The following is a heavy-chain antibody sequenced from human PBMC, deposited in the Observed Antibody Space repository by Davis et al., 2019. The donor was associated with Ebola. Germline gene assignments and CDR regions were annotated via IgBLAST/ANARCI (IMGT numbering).Heavy chain of an antibody. CDR1: GYSFTNNW. V-gene: IGHV5-51*01. CDR2: INPDGSDP. Sequence: GESLKISCKGSGYSFTNNWIAWVRQTPGKGLEWMGIINPDGSDPKYSPSFQGQVTFSADKSISTAYLQWSGLKASDTATYYCARLFNSGWYRYFDYWGQGTLVTVSS. J-gene: IGHJ4*02. D-gene: IGHD6-19*01. CDR3: ARLFNSGWYRYFDY.